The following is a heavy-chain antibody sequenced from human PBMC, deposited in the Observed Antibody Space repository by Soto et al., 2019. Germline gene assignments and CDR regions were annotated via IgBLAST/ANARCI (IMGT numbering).Heavy chain of an antibody. V-gene: IGHV1-46*01. D-gene: IGHD4-17*01. CDR3: ARDPRGTTVTTFSYYYYYGMDV. CDR2: INPSGGST. Sequence: GASVKVSCKASGYTFTSYYMHWVRQAPGQGLEWMGIINPSGGSTSYAQKFQGRVTMTRDTSTSTVYMELSSLRSEDTAVYYCARDPRGTTVTTFSYYYYYGMDVWGQGTTVTVSS. J-gene: IGHJ6*02. CDR1: GYTFTSYY.